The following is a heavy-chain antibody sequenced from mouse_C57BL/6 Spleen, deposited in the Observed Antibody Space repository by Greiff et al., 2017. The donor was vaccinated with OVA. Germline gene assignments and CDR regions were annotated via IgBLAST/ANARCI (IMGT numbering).Heavy chain of an antibody. CDR2: INPNNGGT. V-gene: IGHV1-26*01. Sequence: EVQLQQSGPELVKPGASVKISCKASGYTFTDYYMNWVKQSPGKSLEWIGDINPNNGGTSYNQKFKGKATLTVDKSSSTAYMELRSLTSEDSAVYYCGRYDDYDGLAYWGQGTLVTVSA. CDR1: GYTFTDYY. D-gene: IGHD2-4*01. CDR3: GRYDDYDGLAY. J-gene: IGHJ3*01.